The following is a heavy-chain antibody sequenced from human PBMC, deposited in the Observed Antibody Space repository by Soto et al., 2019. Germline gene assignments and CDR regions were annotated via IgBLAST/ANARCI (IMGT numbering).Heavy chain of an antibody. Sequence: GASVKVSCKASGYTFTGYYMHWVRQAPGQGLEWMGWINPNSGGTNYAQKFQGWVTMTRDTSISTAYMELSRLRSDDTAVYYCARGDRLRYDFWSGSSGPYYSGMDVWGQGTTVTVSS. CDR1: GYTFTGYY. J-gene: IGHJ6*02. CDR2: INPNSGGT. CDR3: ARGDRLRYDFWSGSSGPYYSGMDV. D-gene: IGHD3-3*01. V-gene: IGHV1-2*04.